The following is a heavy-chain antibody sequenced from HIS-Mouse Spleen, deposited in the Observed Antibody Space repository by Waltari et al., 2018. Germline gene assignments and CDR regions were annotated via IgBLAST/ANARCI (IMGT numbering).Heavy chain of an antibody. D-gene: IGHD1-1*01. J-gene: IGHJ4*02. CDR2: ISYDGSNK. Sequence: QVQLVESGGGVVQPGRSLRLSCAASGFTFSSYGMHWVRQAPGKGLEWGAVISYDGSNKYYADSVKGRFTISRDNSKNTLYLQMNSLRAEDTAVYYCANPTTTSDYWGQGTLVTVSS. CDR3: ANPTTTSDY. V-gene: IGHV3-30*18. CDR1: GFTFSSYG.